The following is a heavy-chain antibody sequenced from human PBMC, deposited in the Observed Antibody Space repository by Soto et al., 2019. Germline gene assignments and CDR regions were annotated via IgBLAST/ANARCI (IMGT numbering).Heavy chain of an antibody. D-gene: IGHD6-13*01. CDR1: GYTLTELS. V-gene: IGHV1-24*01. CDR3: ATDPLAAAGFDY. J-gene: IGHJ4*02. CDR2: FDPEDGET. Sequence: ASVKVSCKVSGYTLTELSMHWARQAPGKGLEWMGGFDPEDGETIYAQKFQGRVTMTEDTSTDTAYMELSSLRSEDTAVYYCATDPLAAAGFDYWGQGTLVTVSS.